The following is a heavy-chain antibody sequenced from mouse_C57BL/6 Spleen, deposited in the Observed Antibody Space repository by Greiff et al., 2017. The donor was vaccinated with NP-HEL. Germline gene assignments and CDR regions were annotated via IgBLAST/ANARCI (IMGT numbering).Heavy chain of an antibody. Sequence: VHVKQSGAELVKPGASVKLSCTASGFNITDYYMHWVKQRTEQGLEWIGRIDPEDGETKYAPKFQGKATITADTSSNTAYLQLSSLTSEDTAVYYCARWATMVTTAMDYWGQGTSVTVSS. CDR2: IDPEDGET. D-gene: IGHD2-2*01. CDR3: ARWATMVTTAMDY. J-gene: IGHJ4*01. V-gene: IGHV14-2*01. CDR1: GFNITDYY.